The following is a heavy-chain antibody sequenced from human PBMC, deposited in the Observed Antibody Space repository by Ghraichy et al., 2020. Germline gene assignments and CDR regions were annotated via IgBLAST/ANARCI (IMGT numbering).Heavy chain of an antibody. J-gene: IGHJ4*02. CDR2: ISSSSSYI. CDR1: GFTFSSYS. CDR3: ASFESFGYSFFDY. Sequence: GGSLRLSCVASGFTFSSYSMNWVRQAPGKGLEWVSSISSSSSYIYYADSVKGRFTISRDNAKNSLYLQMNSLRAEDTAVYYCASFESFGYSFFDYWGQGTLVTVSS. D-gene: IGHD5-18*01. V-gene: IGHV3-21*01.